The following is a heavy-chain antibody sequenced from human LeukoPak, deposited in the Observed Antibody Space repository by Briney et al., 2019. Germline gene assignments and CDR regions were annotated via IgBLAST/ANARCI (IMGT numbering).Heavy chain of an antibody. CDR2: ISSSSSYI. CDR3: AREGIQLWSLYYFDY. CDR1: GFTFSSYE. V-gene: IGHV3-21*01. Sequence: PGGSLRLSCAASGFTFSSYEMNWVRQAPGKGLEWVSSISSSSSYIYYADSVKGRFTISRDNAKNSLYLQMNSLRAEDTAVYYCAREGIQLWSLYYFDYWGQGTLVTVSS. D-gene: IGHD5-18*01. J-gene: IGHJ4*02.